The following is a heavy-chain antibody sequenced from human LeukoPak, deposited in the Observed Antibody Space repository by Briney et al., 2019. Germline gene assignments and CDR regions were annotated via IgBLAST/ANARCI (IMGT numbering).Heavy chain of an antibody. J-gene: IGHJ4*02. V-gene: IGHV3-21*06. CDR1: GFTFSSYS. CDR2: ISSSSSYI. CDR3: ATSHDSAGND. D-gene: IGHD3-22*01. Sequence: PGGSLRLSCAASGFTFSSYSMNWVRQAPGKGLEWVSSISSSSSYIYYADSVKGRFTISRDNAKNSLYLQMNSLTDEDTALYYCATSHDSAGNDWGQGTLVTVSS.